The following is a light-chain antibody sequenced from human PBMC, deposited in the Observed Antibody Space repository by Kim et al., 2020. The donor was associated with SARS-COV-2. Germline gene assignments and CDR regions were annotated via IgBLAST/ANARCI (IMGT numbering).Light chain of an antibody. Sequence: PGERGAISCRASQSVSCSYLSGYQQKPGKAPRRLINGASTRDQGIPAKFSGSGTGTEFTSAISSLQRDGCTGYDSQLDYNLRWTLGEGTKV. CDR2: GAS. J-gene: IGKJ1*01. CDR1: QSVSCSY. V-gene: IGKV3D-7*01. CDR3: QLDYNLRWT.